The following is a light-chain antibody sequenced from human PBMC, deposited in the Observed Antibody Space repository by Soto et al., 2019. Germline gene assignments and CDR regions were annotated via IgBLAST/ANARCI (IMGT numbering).Light chain of an antibody. CDR3: CSYAGSNNLYV. Sequence: QSVLTQPPSASGSPGQSVTISCTGTSSDVGGYDSVSWYQQHPGKAPKVIIYDVSQRPSGVPDRFSGSKSSNRASLTVSGLQAEDEADYYCCSYAGSNNLYVFGTGTKVTVL. CDR1: SSDVGGYDS. J-gene: IGLJ1*01. CDR2: DVS. V-gene: IGLV2-8*01.